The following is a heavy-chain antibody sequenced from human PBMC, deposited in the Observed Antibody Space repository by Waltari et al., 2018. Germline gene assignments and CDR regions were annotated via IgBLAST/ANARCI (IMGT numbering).Heavy chain of an antibody. CDR3: ARERHRLMEEGYLMALDP. D-gene: IGHD2-21*01. J-gene: IGHJ5*02. Sequence: QVQLVESGGGVVQPGMSLRLSCAASGFSLSHFGMHWVRQAPGKGLELVALASFEGSTTYYADSVRGRFTISRDNSKNTLYLDINTLRVDDTAVYYCARERHRLMEEGYLMALDPWGQGTLVTVSS. CDR2: ASFEGSTT. V-gene: IGHV3-33*01. CDR1: GFSLSHFG.